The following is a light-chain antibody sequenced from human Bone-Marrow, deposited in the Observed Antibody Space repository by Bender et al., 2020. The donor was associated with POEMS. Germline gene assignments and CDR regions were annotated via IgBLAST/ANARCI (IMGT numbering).Light chain of an antibody. CDR3: CSYAGSHVL. J-gene: IGLJ2*01. CDR1: SSDIGSHNL. V-gene: IGLV2-23*02. Sequence: QSALTQTASVSGSPGQSITISCTGTSSDIGSHNLVSWYQQHPGKAPQLIIFEVTRRSSGVPDRFSGSKSGNTASLTVSGLQAEDEADYYCCSYAGSHVLFGGGTKLTVL. CDR2: EVT.